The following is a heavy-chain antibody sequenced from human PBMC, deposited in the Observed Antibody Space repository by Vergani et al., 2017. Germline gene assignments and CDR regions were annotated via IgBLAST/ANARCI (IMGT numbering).Heavy chain of an antibody. J-gene: IGHJ6*03. CDR1: GGSIRSTFYY. D-gene: IGHD6-13*01. V-gene: IGHV4-39*01. CDR3: ARHKEQLVPGNYYYYYYMDV. Sequence: QLQLQESDPGLVKPSETLSLTCTVSGGSIRSTFYYWGWIRQPPGKGLEWICTIYYSGSTYYNPSLKSRVTISVDTSKNQFSLKLNSVTAADTAVYYCARHKEQLVPGNYYYYYYMDVWGKGTTVTVSS. CDR2: IYYSGST.